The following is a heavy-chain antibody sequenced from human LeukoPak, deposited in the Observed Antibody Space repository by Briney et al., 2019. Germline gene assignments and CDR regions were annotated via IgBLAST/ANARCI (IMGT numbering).Heavy chain of an antibody. Sequence: SETLSLTCGASGVSFEDYYWSWVRQTPWKGLEWLGEINHSGYTNDSPSLKSRVTLSIDTSRKQFSLNLRSVTVADAGIYYCTRMTTGHDYWGQGTLVTVSS. V-gene: IGHV4-34*01. CDR3: TRMTTGHDY. CDR1: GVSFEDYY. D-gene: IGHD4-17*01. J-gene: IGHJ4*02. CDR2: INHSGYT.